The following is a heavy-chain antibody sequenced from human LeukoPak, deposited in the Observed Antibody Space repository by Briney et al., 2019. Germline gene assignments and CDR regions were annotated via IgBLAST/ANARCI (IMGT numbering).Heavy chain of an antibody. CDR2: ISSSGSTI. V-gene: IGHV3-11*04. Sequence: GGSLRLSCAASGFTFSDYYMSWIRQAPGKGLEWVSYISSSGSTIYYADSVKGRFTISRDNAKNSLYLQMNSLRTEDTAIYYCTRVGYIDEGIDYWGQGTLVTVSS. CDR3: TRVGYIDEGIDY. D-gene: IGHD5-24*01. CDR1: GFTFSDYY. J-gene: IGHJ4*02.